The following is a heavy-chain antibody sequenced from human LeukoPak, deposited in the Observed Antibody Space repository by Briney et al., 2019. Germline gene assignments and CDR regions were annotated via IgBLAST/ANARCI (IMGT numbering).Heavy chain of an antibody. CDR2: IVPISGIA. D-gene: IGHD2-15*01. V-gene: IGHV1-69*13. Sequence: GASVKVSCKASGGTFSSHAIAWVRQAPGQGPEWMGGIVPISGIADYAQRFQGGVTITADESTSTAYMELRSLASDDTAVYYCARGLQYQLFKALRYYYMDVWGEGTTVTVSS. J-gene: IGHJ6*03. CDR3: ARGLQYQLFKALRYYYMDV. CDR1: GGTFSSHA.